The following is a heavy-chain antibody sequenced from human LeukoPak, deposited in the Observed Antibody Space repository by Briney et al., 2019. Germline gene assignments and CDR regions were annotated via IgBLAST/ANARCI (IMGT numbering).Heavy chain of an antibody. J-gene: IGHJ4*02. D-gene: IGHD3-22*01. CDR2: ISYDGSNK. CDR3: ARDLHYYDSSSYYSFGLDC. Sequence: GGSLRLSCAASGFTFSNYGMHWVRQAPGKGLEWVAIISYDGSNKYYVDSVKGRFTISRDNSKNTLDLQMNSLRPEDTAVYYCARDLHYYDSSSYYSFGLDCWGQGTLVTVSS. CDR1: GFTFSNYG. V-gene: IGHV3-30*03.